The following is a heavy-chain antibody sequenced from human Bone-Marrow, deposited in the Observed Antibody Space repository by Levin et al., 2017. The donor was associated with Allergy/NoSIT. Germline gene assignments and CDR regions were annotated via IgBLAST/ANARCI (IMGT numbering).Heavy chain of an antibody. J-gene: IGHJ1*01. Sequence: GESLKISCAASGFTFTTYSMNWVRQAPGKGLEWVSSISSSSSYILYADSVRGRFTVSRDNAKNSLYLQMDSLRAEDTAVYYCARGQYTSGLRAEYFHHWGQGTLVTVSS. CDR2: ISSSSSYI. D-gene: IGHD6-19*01. CDR3: ARGQYTSGLRAEYFHH. V-gene: IGHV3-21*01. CDR1: GFTFTTYS.